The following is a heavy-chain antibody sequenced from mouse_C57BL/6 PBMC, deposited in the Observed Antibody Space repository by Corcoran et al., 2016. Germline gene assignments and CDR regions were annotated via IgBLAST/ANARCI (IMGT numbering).Heavy chain of an antibody. J-gene: IGHJ3*01. D-gene: IGHD1-1*01. CDR2: INPNNGGT. CDR3: ARGIHYYGSSYWYFDV. V-gene: IGHV1-26*01. CDR1: GYTFTDYY. Sequence: EVQLQQSGPELVKPGASVKISCKASGYTFTDYYMNWVKQSHGKSLAWIGDINPNNGGTSYNQKFKGKATLTVDKSSSTAYMELRSLTSEDSAVDYCARGIHYYGSSYWYFDVWGQGTLVTVSA.